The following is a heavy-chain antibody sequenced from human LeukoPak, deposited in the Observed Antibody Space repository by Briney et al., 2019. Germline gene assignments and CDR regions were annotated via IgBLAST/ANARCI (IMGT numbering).Heavy chain of an antibody. CDR3: AREGSIVPHQDLDC. J-gene: IGHJ4*02. V-gene: IGHV3-21*01. CDR1: GFTFSRYS. CDR2: INSRGSDK. Sequence: PGVSLRLSCAASGFTFSRYSMNWVRHAPGKGPEWVSSINSRGSDKYYADSIKGRFTISRDNAKNSLYLQMDSLRVEDTAVYYCAREGSIVPHQDLDCWGQGSLVTVSS. D-gene: IGHD2-8*01.